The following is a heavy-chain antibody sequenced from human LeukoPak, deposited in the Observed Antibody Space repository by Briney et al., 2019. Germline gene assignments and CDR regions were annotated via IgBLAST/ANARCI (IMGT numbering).Heavy chain of an antibody. D-gene: IGHD2-15*01. CDR1: GFTFSTYW. Sequence: GGSLSLSCAASGFTFSTYWMSWIRQAPEKGREWVANIKQDGSGKYYVDSVKGRFTISRDNAKNSQSLQMNSLRAGDTAVYYCANIRCRGGSCYYFDNWGQGTLVTVSS. J-gene: IGHJ4*02. V-gene: IGHV3-7*03. CDR2: IKQDGSGK. CDR3: ANIRCRGGSCYYFDN.